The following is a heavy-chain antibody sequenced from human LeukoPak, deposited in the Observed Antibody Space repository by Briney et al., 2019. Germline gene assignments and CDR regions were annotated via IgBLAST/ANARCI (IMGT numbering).Heavy chain of an antibody. CDR3: ARNSVVRGVMLVAFDI. D-gene: IGHD3-10*01. V-gene: IGHV3-53*01. Sequence: YADSVKGRFTISRDNSKNTLYLQMNSLRAEDTAVYYCARNSVVRGVMLVAFDIWGQGTMVTVSS. J-gene: IGHJ3*02.